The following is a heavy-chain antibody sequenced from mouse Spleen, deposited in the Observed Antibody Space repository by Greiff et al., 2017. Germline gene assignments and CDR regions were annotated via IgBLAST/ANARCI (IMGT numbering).Heavy chain of an antibody. CDR3: TFTVVANFDY. V-gene: IGHV1-15*01. CDR2: IDPETGGT. D-gene: IGHD1-1*01. J-gene: IGHJ2*01. Sequence: QVQLQQSGAELVRPGASVTLSCKASGYTFTDYEMHWVKQTPVHGLEWIGAIDPETGGTAYNQKFKGKAILTADKSSSTAYMELRSLTSEDSAVYYCTFTVVANFDYWGQGTTLTVSS. CDR1: GYTFTDYE.